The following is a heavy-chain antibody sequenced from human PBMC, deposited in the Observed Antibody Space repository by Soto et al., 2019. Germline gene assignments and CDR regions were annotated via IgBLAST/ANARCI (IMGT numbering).Heavy chain of an antibody. CDR2: IKGDGSET. CDR1: VFTFSSYW. Sequence: PGWSLRLSCSASVFTFSSYWMHWFRQAPGKGLVWVSRIKGDGSETNYADSAKGRFTISRDNAKNTLYLQLNSLRAEDTAVYYCLRGNSGYGNFDYWGQGTRVTVSS. CDR3: LRGNSGYGNFDY. D-gene: IGHD5-12*01. J-gene: IGHJ4*02. V-gene: IGHV3-74*01.